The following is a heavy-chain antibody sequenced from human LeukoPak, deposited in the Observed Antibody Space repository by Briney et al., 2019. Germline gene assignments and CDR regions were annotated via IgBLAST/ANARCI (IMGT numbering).Heavy chain of an antibody. CDR3: ARVIMLYSSSWTGFDY. CDR2: ISGSGGGT. V-gene: IGHV3-23*01. CDR1: GFTFSSYA. J-gene: IGHJ4*02. D-gene: IGHD6-13*01. Sequence: PGGSLRLSCAASGFTFSSYAMSWVRQAPGKGLEWVSAISGSGGGTYYADSVKGRFTISRDNSKNTLYLQMNSLRAEDTAVYYCARVIMLYSSSWTGFDYWGQGTLVTVSS.